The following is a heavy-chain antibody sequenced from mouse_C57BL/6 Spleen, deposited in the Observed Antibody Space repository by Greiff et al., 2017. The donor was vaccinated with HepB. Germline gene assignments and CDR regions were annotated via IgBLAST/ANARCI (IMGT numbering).Heavy chain of an antibody. CDR2: IDPSDSET. J-gene: IGHJ2*01. CDR3: ARGSGYGRYYFDY. CDR1: GYTFTSYW. V-gene: IGHV1-52*01. D-gene: IGHD3-2*02. Sequence: QVQLQQSGAELVRPGSSVKLSCKASGYTFTSYWMHWVKQRPIQGLEWIGNIDPSDSETHYNQKFKDKATLTVDKSSSPAYMQLSSLTSEDSAVYYCARGSGYGRYYFDYWGQGTTLTVSS.